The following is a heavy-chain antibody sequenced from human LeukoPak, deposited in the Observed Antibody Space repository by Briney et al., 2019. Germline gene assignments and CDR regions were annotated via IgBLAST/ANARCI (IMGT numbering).Heavy chain of an antibody. CDR1: GFTFSSYE. CDR3: ARDMVSMVRGVMVD. Sequence: PGGSLRLSCAASGFTFSSYEMNWVRQAPGKGLEWVSYISSSGSTIYYADSVKGRFTISRDNAKNLLYLQMNSLRAEDTAVYYCARDMVSMVRGVMVDWGQGTLVTVSS. CDR2: ISSSGSTI. V-gene: IGHV3-48*03. J-gene: IGHJ4*02. D-gene: IGHD3-10*01.